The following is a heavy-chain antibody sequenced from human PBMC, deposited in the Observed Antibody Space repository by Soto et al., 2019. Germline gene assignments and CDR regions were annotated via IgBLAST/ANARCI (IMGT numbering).Heavy chain of an antibody. D-gene: IGHD6-6*01. V-gene: IGHV3-13*05. CDR3: AKAARYYYYYGMDV. CDR2: LGAARDP. Sequence: GSLRLSCAASGFSFRDYDMHWVRQRKGKGLEWVSALGAARDPYYVGSVKGRFSVSRDNAQNSLFLQMNNLRVDDTAVYYCAKAARYYYYYGMDVWGQGTTVTVSS. J-gene: IGHJ6*02. CDR1: GFSFRDYD.